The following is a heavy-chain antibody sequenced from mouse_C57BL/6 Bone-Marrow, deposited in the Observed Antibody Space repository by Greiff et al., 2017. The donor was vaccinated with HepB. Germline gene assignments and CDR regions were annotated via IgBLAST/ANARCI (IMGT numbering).Heavy chain of an antibody. V-gene: IGHV5-17*01. J-gene: IGHJ4*01. Sequence: EVKVVESGGGLVKPGGSLKLSCAASGFTFSDYGMHWVRQAPEKGLEWVAYISSGSSTIHYADTVKGRFTISRDNANNTLFLQLTSLRSEDTAVYYCERSEPCGSIYDAMDYWGQGTSVTVSS. CDR3: ERSEPCGSIYDAMDY. CDR1: GFTFSDYG. D-gene: IGHD1-1*01. CDR2: ISSGSSTI.